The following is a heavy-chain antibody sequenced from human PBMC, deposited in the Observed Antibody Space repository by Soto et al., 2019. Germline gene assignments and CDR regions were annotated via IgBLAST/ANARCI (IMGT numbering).Heavy chain of an antibody. J-gene: IGHJ3*02. V-gene: IGHV3-33*01. CDR3: ARDLSGYDHDAFDI. CDR2: IWYDGSNK. D-gene: IGHD5-12*01. CDR1: GFTFSSYG. Sequence: GGSLRLSCAASGFTFSSYGMHWVRQAPGKGLEWVAVIWYDGSNKYYADSVKGRFTISRDNSKNTLYLQMNSLRAEDTAVYYCARDLSGYDHDAFDIWGQGTMVTVS.